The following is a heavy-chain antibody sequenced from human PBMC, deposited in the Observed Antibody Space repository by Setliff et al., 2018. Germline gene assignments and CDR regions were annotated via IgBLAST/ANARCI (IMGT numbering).Heavy chain of an antibody. V-gene: IGHV3-30*04. D-gene: IGHD3-16*01. CDR2: IPYDGSNK. J-gene: IGHJ4*02. Sequence: GGSLRLSCAASGFTFSSYAMHWVRQAPGKGLEWVAVIPYDGSNKYYADSVKGRFTISRDNSKNTLYLQMNSLRAEDTAVYYCARDRLRSDSPWGYFDYWGQGTLVTVSS. CDR3: ARDRLRSDSPWGYFDY. CDR1: GFTFSSYA.